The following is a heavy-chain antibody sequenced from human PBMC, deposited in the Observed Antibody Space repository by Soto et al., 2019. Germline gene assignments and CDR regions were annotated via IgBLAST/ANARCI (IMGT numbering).Heavy chain of an antibody. CDR2: ISYDGSNK. J-gene: IGHJ4*02. Sequence: QVQLVESGGGVVQPGRSLRLSCAASGFTFSSYGMHWVRQAPGKGLEWVAVISYDGSNKYYADSVKGRFTISRDNSKNTLYQQMNSLRAEDTAVYYCAKDGADYYDSSGYYYSYYFDYWGQGTLVTVSS. CDR1: GFTFSSYG. CDR3: AKDGADYYDSSGYYYSYYFDY. D-gene: IGHD3-22*01. V-gene: IGHV3-30*18.